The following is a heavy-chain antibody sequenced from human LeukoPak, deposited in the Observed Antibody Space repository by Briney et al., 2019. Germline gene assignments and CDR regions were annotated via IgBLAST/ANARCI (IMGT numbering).Heavy chain of an antibody. CDR2: ISAYNGNT. V-gene: IGHV1-18*01. CDR3: ARGHYYDSTNGAFDI. D-gene: IGHD3-22*01. CDR1: GYTFTSYG. Sequence: ASVKVSCKASGYTFTSYGISWVRQAPGQGLEWMGWISAYNGNTNYAQKPQGRVTMTTDTSTSTAYMELRSLRSDDTAVYYCARGHYYDSTNGAFDIWGQGTMVTVSS. J-gene: IGHJ3*02.